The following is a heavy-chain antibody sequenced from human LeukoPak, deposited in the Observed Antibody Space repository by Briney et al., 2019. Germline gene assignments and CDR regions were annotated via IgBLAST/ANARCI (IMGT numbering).Heavy chain of an antibody. CDR2: IYYSGST. CDR1: GGSISSYY. Sequence: SETLSLTCTVSGGSISSYYWSWIRQPPGKGLEWIGYIYYSGSTNYNPSLKSRVTISVDTSKNQLSLKLSSVTAADTAVYYCARDIVVVPAARFGELWNWFDPWGQGTLVTVSS. J-gene: IGHJ5*02. CDR3: ARDIVVVPAARFGELWNWFDP. V-gene: IGHV4-59*01. D-gene: IGHD2-2*01.